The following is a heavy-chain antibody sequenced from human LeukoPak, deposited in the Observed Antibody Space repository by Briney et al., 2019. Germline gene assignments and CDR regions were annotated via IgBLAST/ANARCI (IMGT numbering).Heavy chain of an antibody. CDR3: ARVYNVDV. V-gene: IGHV4-38-2*01. CDR2: INYSGTT. Sequence: GSLRLSCAASGFTFDDYAMHWVRQAPGKGLEWIGSINYSGTTYYNPSLNSRVTISVDTSKNQFSLKVTSVTAADTAVYYCARVYNVDVWGKGTTVTVSS. D-gene: IGHD1-14*01. CDR1: GFTFDDYA. J-gene: IGHJ6*04.